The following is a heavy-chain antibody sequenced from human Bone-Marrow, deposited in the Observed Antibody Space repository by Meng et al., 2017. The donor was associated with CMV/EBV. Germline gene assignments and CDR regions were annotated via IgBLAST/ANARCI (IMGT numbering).Heavy chain of an antibody. D-gene: IGHD3-22*01. CDR2: ISAYNGNT. V-gene: IGHV1-18*01. J-gene: IGHJ4*02. CDR3: ARVHYDSSGYYYWWFDY. Sequence: ASVKVSCKASGYTFTSYGISWVRQAPGQGLEWMGWISAYNGNTNYAQKLQGRVTMTTDTSTSTAYMELRSLRSDDTAVYYCARVHYDSSGYYYWWFDYWGQGTLVSLL. CDR1: GYTFTSYG.